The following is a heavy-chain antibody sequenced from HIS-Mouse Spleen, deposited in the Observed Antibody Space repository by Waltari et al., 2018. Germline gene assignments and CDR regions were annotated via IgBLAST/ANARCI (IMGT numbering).Heavy chain of an antibody. CDR3: AREIPYSSSWYDWYFDL. Sequence: QLQLQESGPGLVKPSETLSLTCTVSGGSISSSSYYWGWIRQPPGKGLGWIGSIYYRGRTSYNPSLKSRVTISVDTSKNQFSLKLSSVTAADTAVYYCAREIPYSSSWYDWYFDLWGRGTLVTVSS. J-gene: IGHJ2*01. V-gene: IGHV4-39*07. CDR1: GGSISSSSYY. D-gene: IGHD6-13*01. CDR2: IYYRGRT.